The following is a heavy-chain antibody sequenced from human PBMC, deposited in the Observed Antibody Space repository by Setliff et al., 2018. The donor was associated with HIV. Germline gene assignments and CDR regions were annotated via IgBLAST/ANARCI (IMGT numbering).Heavy chain of an antibody. CDR3: AREDTTGYYSLSAFDI. CDR1: GGSFSGNH. J-gene: IGHJ3*02. D-gene: IGHD3-22*01. V-gene: IGHV4-34*12. CDR2: VLYNGGT. Sequence: SETLSLTCTIYGGSFSGNHWSWIRQSPGNGLEWIGEVLYNGGTKYNPSLKSRVTMSVDTSKNQFSLKLKSVTAADTAVYYCAREDTTGYYSLSAFDIWGQGTLVTVSS.